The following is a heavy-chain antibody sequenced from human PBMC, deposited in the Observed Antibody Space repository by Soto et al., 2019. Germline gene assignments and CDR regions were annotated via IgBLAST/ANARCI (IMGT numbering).Heavy chain of an antibody. CDR2: FDPDDADS. J-gene: IGHJ3*02. CDR1: GYSFTNYW. CDR3: ERDGAHYYGSGSYPHDGFDT. Sequence: GESLKISCQASGYSFTNYWIGWVRQMPGKGLECMGIFDPDDADSRYSPAYQVKVSITVYKSITTTYLQLSRQKAWDTAMYYCERDGAHYYGSGSYPHDGFDTWGQGTRVTVSS. D-gene: IGHD3-10*01. V-gene: IGHV5-51*01.